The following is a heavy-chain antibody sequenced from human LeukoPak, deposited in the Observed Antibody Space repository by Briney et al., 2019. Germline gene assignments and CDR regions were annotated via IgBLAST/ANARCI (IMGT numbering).Heavy chain of an antibody. CDR2: INHSGST. V-gene: IGHV4-34*01. J-gene: IGHJ4*02. CDR3: ASTHRRFGELLYYFDY. CDR1: GGSFSGYY. Sequence: SETLSLTCAVYGGSFSGYYWSWIRQPPGKGLEWIGEINHSGSTNYNPSLKSRVTISVDTSKNQFSLKLSSVTAADTAVYYCASTHRRFGELLYYFDYWGQGTQVTVSS. D-gene: IGHD3-10*01.